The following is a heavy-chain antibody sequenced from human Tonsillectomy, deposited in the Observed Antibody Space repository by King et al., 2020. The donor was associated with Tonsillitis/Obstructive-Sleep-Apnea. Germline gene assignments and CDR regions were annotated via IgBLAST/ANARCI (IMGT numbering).Heavy chain of an antibody. J-gene: IGHJ5*02. Sequence: QLQESGPGLVKPSQTLSLTCTVSGGSISSGAYYWSWIRQHPGQGLEWIGYIYHSGTTHYNPSLQSRLSISVDASKNQFSLNLRSMTAADTAVYYCVAARCGGYQLPPRWFDPWGQGTLVTVSS. CDR3: VAARCGGYQLPPRWFDP. CDR1: GGSISSGAYY. D-gene: IGHD2-2*01. CDR2: IYHSGTT. V-gene: IGHV4-31*03.